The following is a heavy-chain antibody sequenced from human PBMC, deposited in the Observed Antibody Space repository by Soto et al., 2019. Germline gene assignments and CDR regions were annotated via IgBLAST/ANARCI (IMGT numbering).Heavy chain of an antibody. V-gene: IGHV3-11*01. Sequence: GGSLRLSCAASGFTFSDYYMSWIRQAPGKGLEWVSYISSSGSTIYYADSVKGRFTISRDNAKNSLYLQMNSLRAEDTAVYYCARGPISGSGWYCQPAFDYWGQGTLVTVSS. CDR1: GFTFSDYY. J-gene: IGHJ4*02. CDR3: ARGPISGSGWYCQPAFDY. CDR2: ISSSGSTI. D-gene: IGHD6-19*01.